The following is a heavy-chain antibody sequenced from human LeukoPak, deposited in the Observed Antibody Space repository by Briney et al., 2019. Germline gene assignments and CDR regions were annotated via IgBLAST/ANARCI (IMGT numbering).Heavy chain of an antibody. CDR2: MNPNSGNT. V-gene: IGHV1-8*03. CDR1: GYTFTSYD. D-gene: IGHD2-2*01. Sequence: ASVKVSCKASGYTFTSYDINWVRQATGQGLEWMGWMNPNSGNTGYAQKFQGRVTITRNTSISTAYMELSSLRSEDTAVYYCARGPTRYCSSTSCYSLWGLFDPWGQGTLVTVSS. J-gene: IGHJ5*02. CDR3: ARGPTRYCSSTSCYSLWGLFDP.